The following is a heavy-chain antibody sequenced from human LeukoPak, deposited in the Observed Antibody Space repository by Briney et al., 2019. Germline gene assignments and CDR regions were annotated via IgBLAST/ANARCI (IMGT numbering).Heavy chain of an antibody. D-gene: IGHD6-19*01. V-gene: IGHV4-34*01. Sequence: ASETLSLTCAVYGGSFSGYYWSWIRQPPGKGLEWIGEINHSGSTNSNPSLKSRVTISVDTSKNQFSLKLSFVTAADTAVYYCARGPRYSSGWYLYWGQGTLVTVSS. CDR3: ARGPRYSSGWYLY. CDR2: INHSGST. CDR1: GGSFSGYY. J-gene: IGHJ4*02.